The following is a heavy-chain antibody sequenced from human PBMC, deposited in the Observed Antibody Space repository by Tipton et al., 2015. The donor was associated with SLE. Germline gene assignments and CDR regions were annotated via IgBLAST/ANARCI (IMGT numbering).Heavy chain of an antibody. V-gene: IGHV4-39*07. D-gene: IGHD6-25*01. J-gene: IGHJ4*02. CDR2: IYYSGST. CDR3: ARARALYTSADGIDY. Sequence: TLSLTCTVSGGSISSGSYYWGWIRQPPGKGLEWIGSIYYSGSTYYNPSLKSRVTISVDTSKNQFSLKLSSVTAADTAVYYCARARALYTSADGIDYWGQGTLVTVSS. CDR1: GGSISSGSYY.